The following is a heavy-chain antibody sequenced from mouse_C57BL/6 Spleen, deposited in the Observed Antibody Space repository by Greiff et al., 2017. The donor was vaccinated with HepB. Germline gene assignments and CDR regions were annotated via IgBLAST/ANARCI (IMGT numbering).Heavy chain of an antibody. CDR3: AREAQAEGY. Sequence: QVQLQQSGAELVKPGASVKLSCKASGYTFTSYWMQWVKQRPGQGLEWIGEIDPSDSYTNYNQKFKGKATLTVDTSSSTAYMQLSSLTSEDSAVYYCAREAQAEGYWGQGTTLTVSS. J-gene: IGHJ2*01. CDR2: IDPSDSYT. D-gene: IGHD3-2*02. V-gene: IGHV1-50*01. CDR1: GYTFTSYW.